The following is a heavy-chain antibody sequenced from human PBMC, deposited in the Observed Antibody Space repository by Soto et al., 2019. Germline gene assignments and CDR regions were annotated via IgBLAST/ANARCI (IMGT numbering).Heavy chain of an antibody. CDR1: GFTFNNYA. CDR2: ISGSGGNT. V-gene: IGHV3-23*01. CDR3: DPHNSGLDE. J-gene: IGHJ6*01. Sequence: PGWSLRLSWAASGFTFNNYAMNWVRQAPGKRLEWVSSISGSGGNTYYADSVKGRFTISRDTSKNTLYLQINSLRAEDTPGDYRDPHNSGLDEGGQETTVDVSS.